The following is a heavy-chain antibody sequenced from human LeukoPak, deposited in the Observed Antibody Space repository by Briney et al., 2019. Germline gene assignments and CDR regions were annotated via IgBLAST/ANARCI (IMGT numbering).Heavy chain of an antibody. CDR3: ASSSGSLNRPYYFDY. CDR1: GFTFSGYS. Sequence: PGGSLRLSCAASGFTFSGYSMNWVRQAPGKGLEWVSSISSSSSYIYYADSVKGRFTISRDNAKNSLYLQMNSLRAEDTAVYFCASSSGSLNRPYYFDYWGQGTLVTVSS. J-gene: IGHJ4*02. CDR2: ISSSSSYI. V-gene: IGHV3-21*01. D-gene: IGHD1-26*01.